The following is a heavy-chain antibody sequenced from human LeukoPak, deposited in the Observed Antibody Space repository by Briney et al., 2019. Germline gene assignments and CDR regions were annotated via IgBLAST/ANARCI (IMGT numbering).Heavy chain of an antibody. J-gene: IGHJ4*02. V-gene: IGHV1-18*01. Sequence: ASVKVSCKASGYTFTSYGISWVRQAPGQGLEWMGWISAYNGNTNYAQKLQGRVTMTTDTSTSTVYMELRSLRSDDTAVYYCARDRGSSWPFDYWGQGTLVTVSS. CDR3: ARDRGSSWPFDY. CDR2: ISAYNGNT. CDR1: GYTFTSYG. D-gene: IGHD6-13*01.